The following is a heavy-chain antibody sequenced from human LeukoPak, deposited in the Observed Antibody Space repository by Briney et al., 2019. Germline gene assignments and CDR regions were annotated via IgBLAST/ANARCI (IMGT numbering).Heavy chain of an antibody. D-gene: IGHD3-22*01. Sequence: GASVEVSCKASGGTFSSYAISWVRQAPGQGLEWMGRIIPILGIANYAQKFQGRVTITADKSTSTAYMELSSLRSEDTAVYYCARGYEYYYDSSGYYFDYWGQGTLVTVSS. V-gene: IGHV1-69*04. CDR3: ARGYEYYYDSSGYYFDY. CDR1: GGTFSSYA. CDR2: IIPILGIA. J-gene: IGHJ4*02.